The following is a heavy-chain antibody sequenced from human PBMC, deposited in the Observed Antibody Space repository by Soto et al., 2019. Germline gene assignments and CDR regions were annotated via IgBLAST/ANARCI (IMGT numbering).Heavy chain of an antibody. V-gene: IGHV6-1*01. J-gene: IGHJ6*02. CDR3: ARDSHIRSSWQFYYDGMDV. Sequence: SQTLSLTSAISGDSVSSNIAAWDWIRQSPPRGLEWLGRTYYRSKWYNDYAVSVKSRITINPVTSKNQFSLQLNSVTPEDTAVYYWARDSHIRSSWQFYYDGMDVWGQGTTVTVSS. CDR1: GDSVSSNIAA. D-gene: IGHD6-13*01. CDR2: TYYRSKWYN.